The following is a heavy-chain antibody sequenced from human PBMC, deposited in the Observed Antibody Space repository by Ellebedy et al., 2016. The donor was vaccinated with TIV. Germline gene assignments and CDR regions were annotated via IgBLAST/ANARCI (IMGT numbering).Heavy chain of an antibody. V-gene: IGHV3-7*01. J-gene: IGHJ3*02. CDR2: INQDGSEK. D-gene: IGHD4-17*01. CDR3: ATVGSYGDYLSPTHAFVM. Sequence: GGSLRLSCAASRFTFSSYWMSWVRQAPGKGLEWVANINQDGSEKYYVDSVWGRFTISRDNAKNSLYLQINSLRAEDTAVYYCATVGSYGDYLSPTHAFVMWGQGTMVTVSS. CDR1: RFTFSSYW.